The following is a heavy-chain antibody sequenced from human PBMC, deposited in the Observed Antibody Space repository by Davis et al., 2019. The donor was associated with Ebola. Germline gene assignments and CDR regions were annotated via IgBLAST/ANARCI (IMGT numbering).Heavy chain of an antibody. CDR2: IGPLGDA. CDR1: GFTFSRFD. CDR3: ARDPNWGFDS. Sequence: PGGSLRLSCVASGFTFSRFDMHWVRQRTGKGLEWVSRIGPLGDALYPDSVRGRFIMSRDNGKTSLYLQMNSLGAGDTAVYYCARDPNWGFDSWGQGTLVTVSS. D-gene: IGHD7-27*01. V-gene: IGHV3-13*01. J-gene: IGHJ4*02.